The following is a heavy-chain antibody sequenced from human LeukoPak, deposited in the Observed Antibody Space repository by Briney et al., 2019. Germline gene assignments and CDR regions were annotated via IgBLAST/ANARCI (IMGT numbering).Heavy chain of an antibody. Sequence: PGGSLRLPCAASGFTFNSHAMSWVRQAPGKGLEWVSVISGSGDSTYYADSVKGRFTISRDNSKNMFYLQVKSLRAEDTAVYYCSWGGTGYYAYWGQGTLVTVSS. CDR3: SWGGTGYYAY. CDR2: ISGSGDST. J-gene: IGHJ4*02. V-gene: IGHV3-23*01. CDR1: GFTFNSHA. D-gene: IGHD3/OR15-3a*01.